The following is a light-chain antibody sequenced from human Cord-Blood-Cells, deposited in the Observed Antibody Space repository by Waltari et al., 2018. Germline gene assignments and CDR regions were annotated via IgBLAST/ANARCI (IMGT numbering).Light chain of an antibody. CDR1: QSVSSY. CDR2: DAS. V-gene: IGKV3-11*01. Sequence: EIVLTQSPATLSLSPGERVTLSCRASQSVSSYLAWYQQKPGQAPRLLIYDASNRATGFPARFSGSGSGTDFTLTIGSLEPEDFAVYYCQQRSNWPRTFGQGTKVEIK. J-gene: IGKJ1*01. CDR3: QQRSNWPRT.